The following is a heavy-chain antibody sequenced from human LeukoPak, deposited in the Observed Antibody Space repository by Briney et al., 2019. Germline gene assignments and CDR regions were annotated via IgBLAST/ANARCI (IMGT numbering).Heavy chain of an antibody. V-gene: IGHV3-23*01. J-gene: IGHJ2*01. D-gene: IGHD3-10*01. CDR2: ITGSSTWT. CDR1: GFTFGTFG. Sequence: GGSLRLSCEASGFTFGTFGMAWVRQSPGKGLQWVSGITGSSTWTYYAASVKGRFTVSRDNSQNTLHLQMNSLRADDTAVYYCTRELVSSGTGYFDLWGRGTLVPVTS. CDR3: TRELVSSGTGYFDL.